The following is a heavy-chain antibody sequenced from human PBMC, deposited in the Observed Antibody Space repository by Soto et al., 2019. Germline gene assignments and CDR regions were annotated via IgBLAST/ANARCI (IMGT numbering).Heavy chain of an antibody. V-gene: IGHV4-31*03. CDR3: ARAPETPPILGVVRPYFFNY. Sequence: QVQLQESGPGLVKPSQTLSLTCTVSGDSISSGGSYWSWIRQRPGKGLEWIGYIFYSGSFYYTPSLKGRVMISLDTAKNQFSLRLTSVTAAVTAVYYCARAPETPPILGVVRPYFFNYWGQGTLVTVSS. J-gene: IGHJ4*02. CDR2: IFYSGSF. CDR1: GDSISSGGSY. D-gene: IGHD3-3*01.